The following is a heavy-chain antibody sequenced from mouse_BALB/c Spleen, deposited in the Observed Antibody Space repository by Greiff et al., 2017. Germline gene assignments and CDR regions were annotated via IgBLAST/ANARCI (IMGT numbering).Heavy chain of an antibody. CDR1: GFTFSSYA. V-gene: IGHV5-6-5*01. J-gene: IGHJ3*01. Sequence: EVQRVESGGGLVKPGGSLKLSCAASGFTFSSYAMSWVRQTPEKRLEWVASISSGGSIYYSDSLKGRFTISRDNARNNLYLQMSSLRSEDTAMYYCSREVYYYGSSCVWFAYWGQGTLGTVSA. CDR3: SREVYYYGSSCVWFAY. CDR2: ISSGGSI. D-gene: IGHD1-1*01.